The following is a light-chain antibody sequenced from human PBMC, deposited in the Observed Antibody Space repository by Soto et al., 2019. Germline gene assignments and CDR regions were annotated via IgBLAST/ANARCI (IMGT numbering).Light chain of an antibody. CDR1: QSVSSN. CDR2: GAS. V-gene: IGKV3D-15*01. Sequence: EIVMTQSPATLSVSPGERATLSCRASQSVSSNLAWYQQKPGQAPRLLIYGASTRATGIPARFRGSGSWTDFTITIGSLQSEYFAVYYCQQYNNWALTFGPGTKVDIK. J-gene: IGKJ3*01. CDR3: QQYNNWALT.